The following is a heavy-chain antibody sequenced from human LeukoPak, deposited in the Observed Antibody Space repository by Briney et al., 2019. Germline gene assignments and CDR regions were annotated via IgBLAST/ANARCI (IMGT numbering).Heavy chain of an antibody. Sequence: GGSLRLSCAASGFTFSDSYMSWIRQAPGKGLEWVSYISTSSTTIHYADSVKGRFTISRDNAKNSLYLQMNSLRAEDTAVYYCARDYYDSSGYVWFDPWGQGTLVTVSS. D-gene: IGHD3-22*01. CDR3: ARDYYDSSGYVWFDP. CDR1: GFTFSDSY. J-gene: IGHJ5*02. V-gene: IGHV3-11*01. CDR2: ISTSSTTI.